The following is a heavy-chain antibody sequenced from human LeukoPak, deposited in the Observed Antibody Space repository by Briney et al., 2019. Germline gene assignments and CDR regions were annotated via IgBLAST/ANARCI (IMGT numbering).Heavy chain of an antibody. Sequence: GGSLRLSCAASGFSVTDAWMNWIRQAPGKGLEWVGFIRSKAYGETADYAASVKGRFTISRDDSKAIAYLQMNSLKTEDTAVYHCTRDRGAYNLYDYWGQGTLVTVSS. J-gene: IGHJ4*02. CDR1: GFSVTDAW. CDR3: TRDRGAYNLYDY. V-gene: IGHV3-49*03. D-gene: IGHD1-1*01. CDR2: IRSKAYGETA.